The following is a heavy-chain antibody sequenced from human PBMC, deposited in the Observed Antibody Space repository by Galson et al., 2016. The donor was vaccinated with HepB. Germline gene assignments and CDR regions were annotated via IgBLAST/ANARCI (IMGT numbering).Heavy chain of an antibody. CDR2: IYYSGST. Sequence: SETLSLTCTVSGDSISSSTYYWGWIRQPPGKGLEWIGSIYYSGSTYYNPSLKSRVSISVDTSKNQFSLRLSSVTAADTAVYYCARDTTSSWYWVDYWGQGTLVTVSS. J-gene: IGHJ4*02. CDR1: GDSISSSTYY. V-gene: IGHV4-39*07. CDR3: ARDTTSSWYWVDY. D-gene: IGHD6-13*01.